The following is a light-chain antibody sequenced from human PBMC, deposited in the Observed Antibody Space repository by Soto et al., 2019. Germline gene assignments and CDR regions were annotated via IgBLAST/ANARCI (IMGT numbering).Light chain of an antibody. CDR3: QQYGSSPST. Sequence: IVLTLSPGTLSLSPGERATLSCRASQSVSSGYLAWYQQKPGQAPRLLIYGASSRATGIPDRFSGSGSGTDFTLTISRVEPEDFAVYYCQQYGSSPSTFGQGTRLEIK. V-gene: IGKV3-20*01. CDR1: QSVSSGY. CDR2: GAS. J-gene: IGKJ5*01.